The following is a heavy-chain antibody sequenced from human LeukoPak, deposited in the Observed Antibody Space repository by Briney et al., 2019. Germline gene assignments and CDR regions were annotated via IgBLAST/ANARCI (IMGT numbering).Heavy chain of an antibody. CDR3: ARGGSYRPIDY. D-gene: IGHD3-16*02. J-gene: IGHJ4*02. Sequence: GGSLGLSCAASGFTFSSYKMNWVRQAPGRGLEWVSSISDSSSYKYYADSVKGRFTISRDNDKNSLYLQMNSLRAEDTAVYYCARGGSYRPIDYWGQGTLVTVSS. CDR2: ISDSSSYK. CDR1: GFTFSSYK. V-gene: IGHV3-21*01.